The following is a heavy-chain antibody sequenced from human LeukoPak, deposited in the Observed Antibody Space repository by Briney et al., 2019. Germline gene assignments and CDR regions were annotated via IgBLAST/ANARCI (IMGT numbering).Heavy chain of an antibody. Sequence: GGSLRLSCAASGFTFSSYSMNWGRQAPGKGLEWVSSISTSSSYIYYADSVKGRFSISRDNAKNSLYLQMNSLRAEDTAVYYCARTMVRGVDYDYWGQGTLVTVSS. J-gene: IGHJ4*02. CDR3: ARTMVRGVDYDY. CDR1: GFTFSSYS. CDR2: ISTSSSYI. V-gene: IGHV3-21*04. D-gene: IGHD3-10*01.